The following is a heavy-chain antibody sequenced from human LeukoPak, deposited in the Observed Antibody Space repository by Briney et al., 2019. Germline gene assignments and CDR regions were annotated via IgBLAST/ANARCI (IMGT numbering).Heavy chain of an antibody. J-gene: IGHJ3*02. CDR3: ARDEDYYDSSGVKIKDAFDI. D-gene: IGHD3-22*01. CDR1: GGSISSSSYY. V-gene: IGHV4-39*07. Sequence: SETLSLTCTVSGGSISSSSYYWGWIRQPPGKGLEWIGSIYYSGSTYYNPSLKSRVTISVDTSKNQFSLKLSSVTAADTAVYYCARDEDYYDSSGVKIKDAFDIWGQGTMVTVS. CDR2: IYYSGST.